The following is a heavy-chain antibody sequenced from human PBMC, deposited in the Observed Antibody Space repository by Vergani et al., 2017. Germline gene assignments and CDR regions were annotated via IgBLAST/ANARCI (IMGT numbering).Heavy chain of an antibody. CDR3: ARVRQWLVLYDAFDI. J-gene: IGHJ3*02. CDR2: INWNGGST. D-gene: IGHD6-19*01. Sequence: EVQLVESGGGVVRPGGSLRLSCAASGFTFDDYGMSWVRQAPGKGLEWVSGINWNGGSTGYADSVKGRFTISRDNAKNSLYLQMNSLRAEDTAVYYCARVRQWLVLYDAFDIWGQGTMVTVSS. V-gene: IGHV3-20*04. CDR1: GFTFDDYG.